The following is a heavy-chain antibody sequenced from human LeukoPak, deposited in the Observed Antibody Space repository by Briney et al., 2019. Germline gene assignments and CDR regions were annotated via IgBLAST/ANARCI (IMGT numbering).Heavy chain of an antibody. D-gene: IGHD2-8*02. CDR2: IYYDGYP. Sequence: SETLSLTCNVSGASLSSYFWSWIRQPPGKGLEWIGYIYYDGYPNYSPSLRSRITISVEKSKSQFSLNLRSVTAADTALYFCAGTELGYCTVTGCPLESWGQGALVTVSS. CDR3: AGTELGYCTVTGCPLES. J-gene: IGHJ4*02. V-gene: IGHV4-59*01. CDR1: GASLSSYF.